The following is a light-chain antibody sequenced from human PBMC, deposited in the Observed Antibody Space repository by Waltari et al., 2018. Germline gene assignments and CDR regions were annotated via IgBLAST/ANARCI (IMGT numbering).Light chain of an antibody. CDR2: EVS. CDR1: SSDVGSYNR. CDR3: SLYTSSSTVV. Sequence: QSALTQPPSVSGSPGQSVTISCTGTSSDVGSYNRVSWYQQPPSTAPKLMIYEVSNRPSGVPDRFSGSKSGNTASLTISGLQAEDEADYYCSLYTSSSTVVFGGGTKLTVL. V-gene: IGLV2-18*01. J-gene: IGLJ2*01.